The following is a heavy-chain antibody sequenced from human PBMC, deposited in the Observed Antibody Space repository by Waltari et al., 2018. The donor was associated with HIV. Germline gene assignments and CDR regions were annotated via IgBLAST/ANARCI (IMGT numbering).Heavy chain of an antibody. CDR2: IIPILGIA. CDR1: GGTFSSYT. J-gene: IGHJ5*02. V-gene: IGHV1-69*08. CDR3: AREGGYSYGRNWFDP. D-gene: IGHD5-18*01. Sequence: QVQLVQSGAEVKKPGSSVKVSCKASGGTFSSYTISWVRQAPGQGLEWMGRIIPILGIANYAQKFQGRVTITADKSTSTAYMELSSLRSEDTAVYYCAREGGYSYGRNWFDPWGQGTLVTVSS.